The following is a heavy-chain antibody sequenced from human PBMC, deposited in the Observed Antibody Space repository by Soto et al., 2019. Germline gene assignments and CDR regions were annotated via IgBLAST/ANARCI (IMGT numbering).Heavy chain of an antibody. J-gene: IGHJ6*02. D-gene: IGHD2-15*01. Sequence: PSETLSLTCTVSGGSISSSSYYWGWIRQPPGKGLEWIGSIYYSGSTYYNPSLKSRVTISVDTSKNQFSLKLSSVTAADTAVYYCATVGYCSGGSCAGDYYYGMDVWGQGTTVTVSS. V-gene: IGHV4-39*01. CDR2: IYYSGST. CDR1: GGSISSSSYY. CDR3: ATVGYCSGGSCAGDYYYGMDV.